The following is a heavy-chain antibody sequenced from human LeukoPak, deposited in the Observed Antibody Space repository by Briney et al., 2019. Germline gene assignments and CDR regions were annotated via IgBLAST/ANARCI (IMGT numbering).Heavy chain of an antibody. CDR2: ISAYNGNT. Sequence: GASVTVSCKASGYTFTSYGISWVRQAPGQGLEWMGWISAYNGNTNYAQKLQGRVTMTTDTSTSTAYMELRSLRSDDTAVYYCARDPPTVTTPYYYYGMDVWGQGTTVTVSS. CDR1: GYTFTSYG. J-gene: IGHJ6*02. V-gene: IGHV1-18*01. D-gene: IGHD4-17*01. CDR3: ARDPPTVTTPYYYYGMDV.